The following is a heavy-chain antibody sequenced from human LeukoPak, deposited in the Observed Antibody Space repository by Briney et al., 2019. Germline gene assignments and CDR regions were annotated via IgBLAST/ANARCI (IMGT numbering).Heavy chain of an antibody. J-gene: IGHJ6*02. D-gene: IGHD3-22*01. CDR2: IYYSGST. CDR1: GGSISSYY. CDR3: ARDLHYYDSSGHRYYYYYGMDV. Sequence: PSETLSLTCTVSGGSISSYYWGWIRQPPGKGLEWIGYIYYSGSTNYNPSLKSRVTISVDTSKNQFSLKLSSVTAADTAVYYCARDLHYYDSSGHRYYYYYGMDVWGQGTTVTVFS. V-gene: IGHV4-59*01.